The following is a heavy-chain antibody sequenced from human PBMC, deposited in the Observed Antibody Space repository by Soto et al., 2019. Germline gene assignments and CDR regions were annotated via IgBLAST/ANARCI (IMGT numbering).Heavy chain of an antibody. CDR2: INVSDGST. CDR1: GYPFTSYY. J-gene: IGHJ4*02. D-gene: IGHD6-19*01. Sequence: ASVKVSCKASGYPFTSYYLHWVRQAPGQGPEWMGRINVSDGSTRYAQNFQGRVTMTRDTSTTTVYMELSPLRSDDTAVYYCAREAAVAGTASDHWGQGTLVTVSS. V-gene: IGHV1-46*01. CDR3: AREAAVAGTASDH.